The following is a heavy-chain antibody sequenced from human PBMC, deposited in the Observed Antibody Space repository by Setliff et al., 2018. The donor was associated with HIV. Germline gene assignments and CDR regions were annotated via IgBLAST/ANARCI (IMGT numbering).Heavy chain of an antibody. CDR3: ARDKYRSGSYYDYFDY. V-gene: IGHV3-23*01. J-gene: IGHJ4*02. CDR1: GLNFSTYV. CDR2: FGNTGDTT. D-gene: IGHD1-26*01. Sequence: GGSLRLSCAASGLNFSTYVVNWIRQAPGKGLEWVSVFGNTGDTTYYTDSVKGRFSLSRDNAKNSLYLQMNSLRAEDTAVYYCARDKYRSGSYYDYFDYWGQGTLVTVSS.